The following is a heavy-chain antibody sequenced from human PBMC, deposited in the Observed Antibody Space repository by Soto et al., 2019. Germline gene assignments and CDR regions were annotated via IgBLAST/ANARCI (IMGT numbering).Heavy chain of an antibody. CDR1: GGSITSGGYS. D-gene: IGHD2-15*01. V-gene: IGHV4-30-2*01. J-gene: IGHJ4*02. Sequence: QLQLQESGSGLVKPSQTLSLTCAVSGGSITSGGYSWSWIRQPPGKGREWIANIYHSGSTYYNPSLKSRVTISLNRSNNQFYLDLSSVTAADTAVYYCARVVVVPAIGGDYFDSWGQGTLVTVSS. CDR2: IYHSGST. CDR3: ARVVVVPAIGGDYFDS.